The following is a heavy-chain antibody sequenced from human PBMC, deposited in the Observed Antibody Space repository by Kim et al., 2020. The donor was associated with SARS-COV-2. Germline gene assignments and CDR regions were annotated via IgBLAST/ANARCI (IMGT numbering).Heavy chain of an antibody. CDR3: ARLRPYYYGSGTSEVWFDP. J-gene: IGHJ5*02. Sequence: SRVTISVDTSKNQFSLKLSSVTAADTAVYYCARLRPYYYGSGTSEVWFDPWGQGTLVTVSS. V-gene: IGHV4-59*08. D-gene: IGHD3-10*01.